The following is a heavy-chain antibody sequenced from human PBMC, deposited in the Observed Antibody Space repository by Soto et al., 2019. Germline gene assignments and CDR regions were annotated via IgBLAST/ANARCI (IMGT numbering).Heavy chain of an antibody. J-gene: IGHJ5*02. CDR1: GFTFSNYA. V-gene: IGHV3-23*01. CDR3: ASSRMIVVITA. D-gene: IGHD3-22*01. CDR2: ISGSNNRT. Sequence: EVQLLESGGGLVQPGGSLRLSCAASGFTFSNYAMNWVRQAPGKGLEWVSIISGSNNRTYYADSVKGRFTISRDNSQNTLYLQMNSLRADDTAIYYCASSRMIVVITAWGQGTLVTVSS.